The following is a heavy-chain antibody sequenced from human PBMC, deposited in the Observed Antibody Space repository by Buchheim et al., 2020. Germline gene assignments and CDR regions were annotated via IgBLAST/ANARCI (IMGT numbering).Heavy chain of an antibody. CDR1: GDSISSYY. CDR3: ARRDGSAAMGPYYYYGMDV. V-gene: IGHV4-59*01. D-gene: IGHD5-18*01. Sequence: QVQLQESGPGLVKPSETLSLTCTVSGDSISSYYWSWIRQPPGKGLEWIGYIYYSGTTNYNPSLKSRVTISADTSKNQFSLKLSSVTAADTAVYYCARRDGSAAMGPYYYYGMDVWAKGP. CDR2: IYYSGTT. J-gene: IGHJ6*02.